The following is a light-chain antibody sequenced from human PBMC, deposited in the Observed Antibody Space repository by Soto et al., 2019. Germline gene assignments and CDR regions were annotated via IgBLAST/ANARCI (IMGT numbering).Light chain of an antibody. V-gene: IGKV4-1*01. CDR1: QSVLYSSNNKNY. Sequence: DIVMTQSPDSLTVSLGERATIKCKSSQSVLYSSNNKNYLAWYQQKPGQPPKLLIYWASTRESGVPDRFSGSGSGPDFTLTISSLQAEDVAVSSCQQYYSSPLTCGGGTKVEIK. CDR3: QQYYSSPLT. CDR2: WAS. J-gene: IGKJ4*01.